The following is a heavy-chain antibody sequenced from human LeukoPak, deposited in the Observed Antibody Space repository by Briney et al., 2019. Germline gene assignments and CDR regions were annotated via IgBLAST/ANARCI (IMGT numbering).Heavy chain of an antibody. V-gene: IGHV4-4*07. CDR2: IYTSGST. Sequence: SETLSLPCTVSGGSIGDYYWSWIRQPAGEGLECIGRIYTSGSTNYSPPLKSRVTISLDTSKNQFSFKLNSLTAADTGVYYCARRDGFDTWGQGTMVTVSS. J-gene: IGHJ3*02. CDR3: ARRDGFDT. CDR1: GGSIGDYY. D-gene: IGHD5-24*01.